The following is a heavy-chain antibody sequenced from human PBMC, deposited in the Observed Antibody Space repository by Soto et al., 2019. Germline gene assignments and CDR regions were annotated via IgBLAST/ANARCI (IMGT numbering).Heavy chain of an antibody. CDR2: NYYSGST. J-gene: IGHJ4*02. CDR1: GGSISSGDYY. D-gene: IGHD5-18*01. V-gene: IGHV4-30-4*01. Sequence: QVQLQESGPGLVKPSQTLSLTCTVSGGSISSGDYYWRWIRQPPGKGLEWLGYNYYSGSTYYNPSLKSRVTISVDTSKNPCSLKLSSVTAADTAVYYCASHSYGYICYEYWGQGTLVTVSS. CDR3: ASHSYGYICYEY.